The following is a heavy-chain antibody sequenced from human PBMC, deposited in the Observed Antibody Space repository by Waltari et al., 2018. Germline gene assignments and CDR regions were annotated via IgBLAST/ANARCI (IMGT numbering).Heavy chain of an antibody. CDR2: MKNDGSSS. CDR1: GFPFSSNW. CDR3: ARGTYYFDY. J-gene: IGHJ4*02. Sequence: EVQLVESGGVLVQPGGSLRLSCAASGFPFSSNWMHWVRQAPGKGLVWVSRMKNDGSSSTYADSVKGRFTISRDNAKNTLYLQMNSLRAEDTAVYYCARGTYYFDYWGQGTLVTVSS. V-gene: IGHV3-74*01.